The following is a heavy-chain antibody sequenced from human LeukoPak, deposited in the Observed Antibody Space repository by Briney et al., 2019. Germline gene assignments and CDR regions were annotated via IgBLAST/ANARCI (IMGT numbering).Heavy chain of an antibody. D-gene: IGHD6-13*01. J-gene: IGHJ4*02. CDR2: IYHSGST. CDR3: AKKAAASAADY. Sequence: SGTLSLTCAVSGGSISRGNWWSWVRQPPGKGPEWIGEIYHSGSTNYNPSLKSRVTISVDTSKNQFSLKLSSVTAADTAVYYCAKKAAASAADYCGQGTLVTVSS. V-gene: IGHV4-4*02. CDR1: GGSISRGNW.